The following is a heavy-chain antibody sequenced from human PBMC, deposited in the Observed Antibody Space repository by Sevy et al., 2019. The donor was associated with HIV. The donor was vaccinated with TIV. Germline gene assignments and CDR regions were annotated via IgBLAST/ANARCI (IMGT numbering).Heavy chain of an antibody. Sequence: GGSLRLSCAASGFTFAKYSMSGVRQAPGKGLEWVSTFSFGCGRINYADSVKGRFTISRDDSKNTLFLQMNSLRAEDTDTYFCAREGCTQPHDYWGQGTLVTVSS. J-gene: IGHJ4*02. CDR3: AREGCTQPHDY. V-gene: IGHV3-23*01. D-gene: IGHD2-8*01. CDR1: GFTFAKYS. CDR2: FSFGCGRI.